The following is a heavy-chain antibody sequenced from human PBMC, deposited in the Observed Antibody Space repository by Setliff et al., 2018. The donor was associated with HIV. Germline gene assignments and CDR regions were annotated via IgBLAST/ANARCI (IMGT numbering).Heavy chain of an antibody. CDR3: ARERVVRGVVDPGTSQIFDN. J-gene: IGHJ4*02. CDR1: GGSIKSYA. Sequence: SETLSLTCTASGGSIKSYAWSWIRQPAGKGLEWIGRVCTSGDTNYNPSLQSRVAMSVDTSKNQFSLNLNSVTAADTALYYCARERVVRGVVDPGTSQIFDNWGQGILVTVPQ. V-gene: IGHV4-4*07. D-gene: IGHD3-10*01. CDR2: VCTSGDT.